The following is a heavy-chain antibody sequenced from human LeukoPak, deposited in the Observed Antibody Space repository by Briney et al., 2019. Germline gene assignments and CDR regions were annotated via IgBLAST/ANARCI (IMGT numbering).Heavy chain of an antibody. CDR2: IRGSGGNT. J-gene: IGHJ5*02. V-gene: IGHV3-23*01. D-gene: IGHD6-13*01. CDR3: AKDFRMAAAAGANWFDP. Sequence: PGGSLRLSCAASGFTFSSYAMSWVRQAPGKGLEWVSSIRGSGGNTYYADSVKGRFTISRDNAKNTLYLQMNSLRAEDTAVYYWAKDFRMAAAAGANWFDPWGKGTLVTVSS. CDR1: GFTFSSYA.